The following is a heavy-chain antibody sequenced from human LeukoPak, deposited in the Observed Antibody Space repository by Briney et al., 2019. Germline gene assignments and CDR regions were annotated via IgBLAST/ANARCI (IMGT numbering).Heavy chain of an antibody. Sequence: SETLSLTCTVSGGSISSYYWSWIRQPPGKGLEWIGYIYYSGSTNYNPSLKSRVTISVDTSKNQFSLKLSSVTAADTAVYYCARDYFQLRREESWRAFDIWGQGAMVTVSS. CDR3: ARDYFQLRREESWRAFDI. CDR1: GGSISSYY. J-gene: IGHJ3*02. CDR2: IYYSGST. V-gene: IGHV4-59*01. D-gene: IGHD4-23*01.